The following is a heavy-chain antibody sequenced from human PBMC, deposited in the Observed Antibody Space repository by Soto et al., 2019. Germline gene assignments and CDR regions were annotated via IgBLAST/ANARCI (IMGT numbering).Heavy chain of an antibody. CDR1: GGSISSGGYY. J-gene: IGHJ4*02. CDR2: IYYSGRT. D-gene: IGHD1-26*01. Sequence: QVQLQESGPGLVKPSQTLSLTCTVSGGSISSGGYYWSWIRQHPGKGLEWIGYIYYSGRTYYHPSLKSRVTISVDTSKNQFSLKLSSVTAADTAVYYCAREGRLVGATGYWGQGTLGTVSS. V-gene: IGHV4-31*03. CDR3: AREGRLVGATGY.